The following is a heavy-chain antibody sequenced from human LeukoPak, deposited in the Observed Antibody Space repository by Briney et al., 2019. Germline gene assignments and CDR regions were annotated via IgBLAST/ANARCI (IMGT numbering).Heavy chain of an antibody. CDR3: ARDRDDGYSDY. CDR2: IIPILGIA. V-gene: IGHV1-69*04. D-gene: IGHD5-24*01. J-gene: IGHJ4*02. CDR1: GGTFSSYA. Sequence: GASVKVSCKASGGTFSSYAISWVRQAPGQGLEWMGRIIPILGIANYAQKFQGRVTITADKSTSTAYMELSSLRSEDTAVYYCARDRDDGYSDYWGQGTLVTVSS.